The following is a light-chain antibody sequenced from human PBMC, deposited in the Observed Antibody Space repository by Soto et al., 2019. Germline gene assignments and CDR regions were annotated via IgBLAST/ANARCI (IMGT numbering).Light chain of an antibody. V-gene: IGKV3-20*01. Sequence: EIVLTQSPATLSLSPGERATLSCRASQSVSSYLAWYQQKPGQAPRLLIYGASSRATGIPDRFGGSGSGTDFTLTISRLEPEDFAVYYCQQYGYSPRTFGQGTKV. CDR1: QSVSSY. CDR2: GAS. J-gene: IGKJ1*01. CDR3: QQYGYSPRT.